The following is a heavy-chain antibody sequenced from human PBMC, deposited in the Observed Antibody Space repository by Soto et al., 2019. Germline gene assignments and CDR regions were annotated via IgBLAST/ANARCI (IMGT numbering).Heavy chain of an antibody. CDR2: ISATGGGT. D-gene: IGHD3-16*01. CDR1: GSKFSNYA. J-gene: IGHJ4*02. V-gene: IGHV3-23*01. Sequence: PGGSLRLSCAASGSKFSNYAMSWVRQAPGKGLEWVSLISATGGGTYYADSVKGRFTISRDNSRNTLYLQVHSLTAEDTAVYYCAKDRRAGGNSAFYFDFWGQGAQVTVS. CDR3: AKDRRAGGNSAFYFDF.